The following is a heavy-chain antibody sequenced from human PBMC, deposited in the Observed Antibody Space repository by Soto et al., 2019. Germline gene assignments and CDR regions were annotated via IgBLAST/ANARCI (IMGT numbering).Heavy chain of an antibody. J-gene: IGHJ5*02. V-gene: IGHV1-69*13. Sequence: ASVKVSCKASGGTFSSYAISWVRQAPGQGLEWMGGIIPIFGTANYAQKFQGRVTITADESTSTAYMELSSLRSEDTAVYYCARDPPLDYGDYSLSVKSNWFDPWGQGTLVTVSS. CDR3: ARDPPLDYGDYSLSVKSNWFDP. CDR1: GGTFSSYA. CDR2: IIPIFGTA. D-gene: IGHD4-17*01.